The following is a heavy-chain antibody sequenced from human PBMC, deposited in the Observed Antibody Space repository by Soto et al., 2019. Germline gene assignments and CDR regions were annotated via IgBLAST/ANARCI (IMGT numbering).Heavy chain of an antibody. CDR1: GYSFAGYW. CDR2: IDPSDSQT. J-gene: IGHJ4*02. V-gene: IGHV5-10-1*01. D-gene: IGHD3-22*01. Sequence: GESLKISCKGSGYSFAGYWITWVRQKPGKGLEWMGRIDPSDSQTYYSPSFRGHVTISVTKSITTVFLQWSILRASDTAMYYCARQIYDSDTGPNFQYYFDSWGQGTPVTVSS. CDR3: ARQIYDSDTGPNFQYYFDS.